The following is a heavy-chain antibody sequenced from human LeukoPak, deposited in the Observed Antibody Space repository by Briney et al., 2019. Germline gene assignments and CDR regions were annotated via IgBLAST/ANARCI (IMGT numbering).Heavy chain of an antibody. V-gene: IGHV4-59*01. CDR3: ARSELLWFGGVNSGFDY. Sequence: SETLSLTCTVSGGSISSYYWSWIRQPPGKGLEWIGYVYYSGSTNYNPSLKSRVTVSVDTSKHQFSLKLSSVTGADTAVYYCARSELLWFGGVNSGFDYWGQGTLVTASS. CDR1: GGSISSYY. D-gene: IGHD3-10*01. J-gene: IGHJ4*02. CDR2: VYYSGST.